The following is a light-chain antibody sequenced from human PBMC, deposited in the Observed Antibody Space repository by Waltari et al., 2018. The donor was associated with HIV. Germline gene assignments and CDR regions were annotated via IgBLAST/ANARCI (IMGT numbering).Light chain of an antibody. V-gene: IGLV3-9*01. CDR1: NIGSKN. J-gene: IGLJ2*01. Sequence: SYELTQPLSVSVALGQTARIPCGGNNIGSKNVNWCQQKPGQAPVLLIYRETSRPSGSGAGCAGCSWGNTATRTSRGAEAGDEGTWYCQVWDSGGIFGGGTKLTVL. CDR3: QVWDSGGI. CDR2: RET.